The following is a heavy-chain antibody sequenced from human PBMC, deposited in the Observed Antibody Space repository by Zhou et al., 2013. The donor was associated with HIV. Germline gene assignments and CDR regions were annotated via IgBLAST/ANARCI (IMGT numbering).Heavy chain of an antibody. CDR3: AREGVDVVTARFGWFDP. CDR2: IDSRGGFT. D-gene: IGHD2-2*03. Sequence: QVQLVQSGAEVKKPGASVKVSCKTSGYTFTSYYMHWVRQAPGQGLEWVGIIDSRGGFTRYAQKFQGRVAMTRDTSTSTLYMELSSLKSEDTAVYYCAREGVDVVTARFGWFDPWGQGTLVTVSS. CDR1: GYTFTSYY. J-gene: IGHJ5*02. V-gene: IGHV1-46*01.